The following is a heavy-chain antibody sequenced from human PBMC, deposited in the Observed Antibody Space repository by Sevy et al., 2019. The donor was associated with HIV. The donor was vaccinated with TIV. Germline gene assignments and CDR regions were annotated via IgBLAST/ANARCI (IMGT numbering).Heavy chain of an antibody. V-gene: IGHV4-59*08. CDR2: IYYNGHI. D-gene: IGHD1-26*01. CDR3: AGENAWGRGYS. J-gene: IGHJ4*02. Sequence: SETLSLTCTVSGASITSLYWNWIRQPPGKGLEWIANIYYNGHINYNPSLKSRVTLSLDTSKNRFSLRLSSVTAADTAMYYCAGENAWGRGYSWGQGTLVTVS. CDR1: GASITSLY.